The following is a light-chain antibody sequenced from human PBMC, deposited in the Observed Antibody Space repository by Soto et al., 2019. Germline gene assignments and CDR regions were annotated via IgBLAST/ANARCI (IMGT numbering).Light chain of an antibody. CDR3: CSYARGSAYV. CDR2: EGS. V-gene: IGLV2-23*01. Sequence: QSALTQPASVSGSPGQSITISCTGTSSDVGTYNLVSWYEQHPGKAPKLMIYEGSKRPSGVSNRFSGSKSGNTASLTISGLQAEDEADYCCCSYARGSAYVFGTGTKLTVL. CDR1: SSDVGTYNL. J-gene: IGLJ1*01.